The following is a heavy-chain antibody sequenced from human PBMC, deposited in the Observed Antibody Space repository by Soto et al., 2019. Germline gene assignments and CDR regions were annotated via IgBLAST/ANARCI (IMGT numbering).Heavy chain of an antibody. Sequence: GASLKVSCKASGYTFTVYYMHWVRRAPGQGLEWMGWINPNSGGTNYAQKFQGWVTMTRDTSISTAYMELSRLRSDDTAVYYCARVKPPVGRWPPSDYFDYWGQGTLVTVSS. J-gene: IGHJ4*02. CDR2: INPNSGGT. CDR3: ARVKPPVGRWPPSDYFDY. CDR1: GYTFTVYY. V-gene: IGHV1-2*04. D-gene: IGHD3-16*01.